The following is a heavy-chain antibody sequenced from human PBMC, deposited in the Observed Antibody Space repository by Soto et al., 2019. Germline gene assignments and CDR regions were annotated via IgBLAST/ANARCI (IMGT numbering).Heavy chain of an antibody. Sequence: ASVKVSCKASGYTFTGYYMHWVRQAPGQGLEWMGWINPNSGGTNYAQKFQGGVTMTRDTSISTAYMELSRLRSDDTAVYYCAKGRWELLLDLFDYWGQGTLVTVSS. CDR2: INPNSGGT. CDR1: GYTFTGYY. V-gene: IGHV1-2*02. CDR3: AKGRWELLLDLFDY. D-gene: IGHD1-26*01. J-gene: IGHJ4*02.